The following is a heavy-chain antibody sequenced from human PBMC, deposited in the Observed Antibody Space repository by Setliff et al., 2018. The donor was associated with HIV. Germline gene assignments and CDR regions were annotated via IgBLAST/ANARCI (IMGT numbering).Heavy chain of an antibody. V-gene: IGHV4-59*08. Sequence: KSSETLSLTCSVSGGSISTSHWSWIRQPPGKGLEWIGYIYKSGSTNYNASLKSRVTISADTSKNQFSLKLRSVTAADTAVYYCGRLSDTAMASFDSWGQGTLVTVS. D-gene: IGHD5-18*01. CDR1: GGSISTSH. J-gene: IGHJ4*02. CDR2: IYKSGST. CDR3: GRLSDTAMASFDS.